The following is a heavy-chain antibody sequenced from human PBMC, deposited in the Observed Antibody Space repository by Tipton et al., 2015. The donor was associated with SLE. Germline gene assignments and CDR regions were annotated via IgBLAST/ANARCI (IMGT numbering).Heavy chain of an antibody. D-gene: IGHD1-26*01. CDR3: ARDRGSGSTIFDY. Sequence: QLVQSGGGLVKPGGSLRLSCAASGFTFSSYGMHWVRQAPGKGLEWVAFIRYDGSNKYYADSVKGRFTISRDNSKNTLYLQMNSLRAEDTAVYYCARDRGSGSTIFDYWGQGTLVTVSS. CDR1: GFTFSSYG. V-gene: IGHV3-30*02. J-gene: IGHJ4*02. CDR2: IRYDGSNK.